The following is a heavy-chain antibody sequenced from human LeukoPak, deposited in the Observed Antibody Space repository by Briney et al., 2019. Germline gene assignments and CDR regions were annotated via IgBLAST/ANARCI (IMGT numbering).Heavy chain of an antibody. CDR3: AKDLPWWDWGSYLGINFDY. V-gene: IGHV3-23*01. J-gene: IGHJ4*02. D-gene: IGHD3-16*01. CDR1: GFTLSNYA. CDR2: ISGSGGST. Sequence: PGGSLRLSCAASGFTLSNYAMSWVRQAPGKGLEWVSAISGSGGSTYYADSVKGRFTISRDNSKNTLYLQMNSLRAEDTAIYDCAKDLPWWDWGSYLGINFDYWGQGTLVTVSS.